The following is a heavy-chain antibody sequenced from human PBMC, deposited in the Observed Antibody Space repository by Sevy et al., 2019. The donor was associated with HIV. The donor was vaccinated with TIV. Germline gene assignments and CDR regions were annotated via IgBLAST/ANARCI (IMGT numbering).Heavy chain of an antibody. CDR1: GFTFSYYR. V-gene: IGHV3-7*03. J-gene: IGHJ5*02. Sequence: GGSLRLSCAASGFTFSYYRMSWVRQAPGKGLEWVANIKGDGSEKFYVDSVKGRFTISRDNAKNSLFLEMNSLRAEDTAVYYCARDPEGRDWFDPWGQGTLVTVSS. CDR2: IKGDGSEK. CDR3: ARDPEGRDWFDP. D-gene: IGHD2-15*01.